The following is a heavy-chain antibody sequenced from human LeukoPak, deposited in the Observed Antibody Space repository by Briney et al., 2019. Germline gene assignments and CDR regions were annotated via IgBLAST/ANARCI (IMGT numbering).Heavy chain of an antibody. CDR1: GGSISSGGYS. CDR2: IYYSGST. Sequence: PSQTLSLTCTVSGGSISSGGYSWSWIRQHPGKGLEWIGYIYYSGSTYYNPSLKSRVTISVDTSKNQFSLKLSSVTAADTAVYYCAREFVSDGEPSEYYFDYWGQGTLVTVSS. J-gene: IGHJ4*02. CDR3: AREFVSDGEPSEYYFDY. D-gene: IGHD1-26*01. V-gene: IGHV4-31*03.